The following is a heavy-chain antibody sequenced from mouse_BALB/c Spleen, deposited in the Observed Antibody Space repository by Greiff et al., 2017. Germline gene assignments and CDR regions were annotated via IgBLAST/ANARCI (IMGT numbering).Heavy chain of an antibody. CDR3: ARSYYYGSNPYAMDY. CDR2: ISSGSSTI. CDR1: GFTFSSFG. J-gene: IGHJ4*01. V-gene: IGHV5-17*02. D-gene: IGHD1-1*01. Sequence: EVHLVESGGGLVQPGGSRKLSCAASGFTFSSFGMHWVRQAPEKGLEWVAYISSGSSTIYYADTVKGRFTISRDNPKNTLFLQMTSLRSEDTAMYYCARSYYYGSNPYAMDYWGQGTSVTVSS.